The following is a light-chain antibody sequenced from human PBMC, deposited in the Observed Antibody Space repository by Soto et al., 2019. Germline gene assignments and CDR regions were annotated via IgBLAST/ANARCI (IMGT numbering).Light chain of an antibody. J-gene: IGLJ1*01. Sequence: QSALTQPASVSGSPGQSIAISCTGTSSDVGGYDYVSWYQQHAGKAPKLMIYDVSNRPSGVPNRFSGSKSGNTASLTISGLRDEDEADYYCSSYTSIHTYVFGTGTKVPS. CDR3: SSYTSIHTYV. CDR2: DVS. CDR1: SSDVGGYDY. V-gene: IGLV2-14*01.